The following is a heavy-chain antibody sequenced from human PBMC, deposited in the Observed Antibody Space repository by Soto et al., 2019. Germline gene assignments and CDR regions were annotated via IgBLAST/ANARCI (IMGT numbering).Heavy chain of an antibody. CDR3: VKGGTSSSWYSGAFAI. CDR1: GFTFSSYA. CDR2: ISSNGGST. D-gene: IGHD6-13*01. J-gene: IGHJ3*02. V-gene: IGHV3-64D*08. Sequence: GGSLRLSCSASGFTFSSYAMHWVRQAPGKGLEYVSAISSNGGSTYYADSVKGRFTISRDNSKNTLYLQMSSLRAEDTAVYYSVKGGTSSSWYSGAFAIWGQGTMVPVSS.